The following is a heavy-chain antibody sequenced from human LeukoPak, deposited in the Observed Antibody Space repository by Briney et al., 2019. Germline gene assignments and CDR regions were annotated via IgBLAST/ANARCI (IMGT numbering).Heavy chain of an antibody. CDR2: IYYSGST. D-gene: IGHD1-7*01. V-gene: IGHV4-39*01. CDR1: GGSLSSSSYY. CDR3: ARNYLRGNDAFDF. J-gene: IGHJ3*01. Sequence: PSETQALICTVSGGSLSSSSYYWGWIRQPPGKGLEWIGSIYYSGSTYYKPSLKSRVTITVDTSKNQFSLKLSSVTAADMAVYYCARNYLRGNDAFDFWGQGTMVTVPS.